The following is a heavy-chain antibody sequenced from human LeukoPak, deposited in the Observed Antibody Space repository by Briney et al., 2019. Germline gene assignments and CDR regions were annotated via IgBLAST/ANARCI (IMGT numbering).Heavy chain of an antibody. V-gene: IGHV4-39*07. CDR1: GGSISSSSYY. D-gene: IGHD6-19*01. CDR2: IYYSGST. J-gene: IGHJ4*02. CDR3: ARDEDIAVAVNY. Sequence: SETLSLTCTVSGGSISSSSYYWGWIRQPPGKGLEWIGSIYYSGSTYYNPSLKSRVTISVDTSKNQFSLKLSSVTAADTAVYYCARDEDIAVAVNYWGQGTLVTVSS.